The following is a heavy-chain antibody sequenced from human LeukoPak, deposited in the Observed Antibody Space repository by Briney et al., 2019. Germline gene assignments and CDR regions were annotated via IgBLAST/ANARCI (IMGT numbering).Heavy chain of an antibody. J-gene: IGHJ4*02. CDR1: GGSISSGGYY. D-gene: IGHD5-18*01. CDR3: ARAGGVDTAMDANFDY. V-gene: IGHV4-31*03. CDR2: IYYSGST. Sequence: PSETLSLTCTVSGGSISSGGYYWSWIRQRPGKGLEWIGYIYYSGSTYYNPSLKSRVTISVDTSKNQFSLKLSSVTAADTAVYYCARAGGVDTAMDANFDYWGQGTLVTVSS.